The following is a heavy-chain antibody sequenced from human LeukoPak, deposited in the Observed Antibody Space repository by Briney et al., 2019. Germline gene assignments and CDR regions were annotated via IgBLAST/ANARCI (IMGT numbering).Heavy chain of an antibody. V-gene: IGHV1-46*01. D-gene: IGHD3-16*02. Sequence: ASVKVSCKASGYTFTSYYMHWVRQAPGQGLEWMGIINPSGGSTSYAQKFQGRVTMTRDMSTSTVYMELSSLRSDDTAVYYCASGRLGELSYLWGQGTLVTVSS. J-gene: IGHJ5*02. CDR1: GYTFTSYY. CDR3: ASGRLGELSYL. CDR2: INPSGGST.